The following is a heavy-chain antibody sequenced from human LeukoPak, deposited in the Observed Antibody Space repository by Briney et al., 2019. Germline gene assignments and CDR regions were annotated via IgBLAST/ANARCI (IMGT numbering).Heavy chain of an antibody. V-gene: IGHV3-30*18. CDR1: GFTFSSYG. CDR3: AKESYDFWSGYPELYSDY. CDR2: ISYDGNSK. J-gene: IGHJ4*02. D-gene: IGHD3-3*01. Sequence: GGSLRLSCAASGFTFSSYGIHWVRQAPGKGLEWVARISYDGNSKFYADSVKGRFIISRDNSENTLYLETNSLRVEDTAVYYCAKESYDFWSGYPELYSDYWGQGTPVTVSS.